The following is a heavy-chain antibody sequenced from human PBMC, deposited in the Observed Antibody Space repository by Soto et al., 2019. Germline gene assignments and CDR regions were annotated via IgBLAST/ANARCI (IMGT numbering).Heavy chain of an antibody. V-gene: IGHV3-33*08. CDR2: IWYDGSNK. D-gene: IGHD6-6*01. Sequence: GGSLILSCAASGFTFSSYGMHWVRQAPGKGLEWVAVIWYDGSNKYYADAVKGRFTISRDNSKNTLYLQMNSLRAEDTAVYYCARDKAEYSSSSQGVSDWFDPQGQGPLVTVSS. CDR1: GFTFSSYG. J-gene: IGHJ5*02. CDR3: ARDKAEYSSSSQGVSDWFDP.